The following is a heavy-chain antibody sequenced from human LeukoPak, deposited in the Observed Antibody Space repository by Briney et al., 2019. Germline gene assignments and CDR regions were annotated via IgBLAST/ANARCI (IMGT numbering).Heavy chain of an antibody. J-gene: IGHJ6*02. CDR2: INHSGST. Sequence: SETLSLTCAVYGGSFSGYYWSWIRQPPGKGLEWIGEINHSGSTNYNPSLKSRVTISVDTSKNQFSLKLSSVTAADTAVYYCGGSSGNYYYYDGMDVWGQGTTVTVSS. V-gene: IGHV4-34*01. CDR3: GGSSGNYYYYDGMDV. D-gene: IGHD6-19*01. CDR1: GGSFSGYY.